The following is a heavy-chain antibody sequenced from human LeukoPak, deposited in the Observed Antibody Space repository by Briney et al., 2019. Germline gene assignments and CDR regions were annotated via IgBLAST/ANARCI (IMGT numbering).Heavy chain of an antibody. J-gene: IGHJ5*02. V-gene: IGHV4-59*01. CDR2: IYYSGST. CDR3: ARGMGEAAAGTNWFDP. D-gene: IGHD6-13*01. CDR1: GGSISSYY. Sequence: SETLSLTCTASGGSISSYYWSWIRQPPGKGLEWIGYIYYSGSTNYNPFLKSRVTILVDTSKNQFSLKLSSVTAADTAVYYCARGMGEAAAGTNWFDPWGQGTLVTVSS.